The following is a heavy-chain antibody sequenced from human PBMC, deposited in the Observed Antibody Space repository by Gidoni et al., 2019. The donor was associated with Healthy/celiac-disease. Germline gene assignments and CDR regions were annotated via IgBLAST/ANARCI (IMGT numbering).Heavy chain of an antibody. Sequence: EVQLLESGGGMVQPGGSLRLSCAAPGFTCSSYAMSWVRQAPGTGLEWVSAISGSCGRTYYADSVKGRFTISRDNSKNTLYLQMNSLRAEDTAVYYCAKTLSEWLVSRLPYYDSSGPFAFDIWGQGTMVTVSS. V-gene: IGHV3-23*01. CDR2: ISGSCGRT. CDR3: AKTLSEWLVSRLPYYDSSGPFAFDI. D-gene: IGHD3-22*01. J-gene: IGHJ3*02. CDR1: GFTCSSYA.